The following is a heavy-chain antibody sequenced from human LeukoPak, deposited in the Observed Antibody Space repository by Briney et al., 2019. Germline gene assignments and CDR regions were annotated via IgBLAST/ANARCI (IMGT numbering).Heavy chain of an antibody. CDR2: IYSGSST. J-gene: IGHJ6*02. CDR3: ARVLRRVLTGYYYYYGMDV. V-gene: IGHV3-53*01. CDR1: GFTVSSNY. D-gene: IGHD3-9*01. Sequence: QTGGSLRLSCAASGFTVSSNYMSWVRQAPGKGLEWVSVIYSGSSTYYADSVKGRFTISRDNSKNTLYLQMNSLRAEDTAVYYCARVLRRVLTGYYYYYGMDVWGQGTTVTVSS.